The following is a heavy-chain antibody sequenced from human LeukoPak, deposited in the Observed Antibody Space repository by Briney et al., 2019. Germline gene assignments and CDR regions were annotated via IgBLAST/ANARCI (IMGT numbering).Heavy chain of an antibody. Sequence: GGSLRLPCAASGFIFSDYYMSWIRQAPAKGLEWVSYISSSGSTIYYADSVKGRFTISRDNAKNSLYLQMNSLRAEDTAVYYCARDFSTYYYDSSGYYLGSCPDYWGQGTLVTVSS. CDR1: GFIFSDYY. CDR2: ISSSGSTI. D-gene: IGHD3-22*01. V-gene: IGHV3-11*01. J-gene: IGHJ4*02. CDR3: ARDFSTYYYDSSGYYLGSCPDY.